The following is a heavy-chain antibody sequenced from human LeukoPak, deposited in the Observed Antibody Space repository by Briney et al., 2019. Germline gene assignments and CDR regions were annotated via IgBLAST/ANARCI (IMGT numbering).Heavy chain of an antibody. V-gene: IGHV3-7*01. CDR3: ARGGIAAAGTNFDY. D-gene: IGHD6-13*01. CDR1: GFTFSSYW. J-gene: IGHJ4*02. CDR2: IKQDGSEK. Sequence: AGSLRLSCAASGFTFSSYWMNWVRQAPGKGLEWVANIKQDGSEKTYMDSVKGRFTISRDNAKNSLYLQMNSLRAEDTAVYYCARGGIAAAGTNFDYWGQGTLVTVSS.